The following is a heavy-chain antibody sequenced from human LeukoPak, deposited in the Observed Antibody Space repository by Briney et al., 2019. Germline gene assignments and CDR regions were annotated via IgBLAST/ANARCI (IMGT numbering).Heavy chain of an antibody. V-gene: IGHV3-21*01. Sequence: GGSLRLSCAASGFTFSSYSMNWVRQAPGKGLEWVSSTSSSSSYIYYADSVKGRFTISRDNAKNSLYLQMNSLRAEDTAVYYCARVEIGGTSPTDAFDIWGQGTMVTVSS. J-gene: IGHJ3*02. CDR3: ARVEIGGTSPTDAFDI. CDR2: TSSSSSYI. CDR1: GFTFSSYS. D-gene: IGHD1-7*01.